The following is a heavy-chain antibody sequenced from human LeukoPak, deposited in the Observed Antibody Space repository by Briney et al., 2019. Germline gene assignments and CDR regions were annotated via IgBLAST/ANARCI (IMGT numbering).Heavy chain of an antibody. Sequence: PGGSLRLSCAASGFTFSNAWINWVRKAPGKGLEWVGRIKSKTDGGTTDYAAPVKGRFTISRDDSKNTLYLQMNSLKTEDTAVYYCTTDYSNYEALDPWGQGTLVTVSS. D-gene: IGHD4-11*01. CDR3: TTDYSNYEALDP. V-gene: IGHV3-15*07. J-gene: IGHJ5*02. CDR1: GFTFSNAW. CDR2: IKSKTDGGTT.